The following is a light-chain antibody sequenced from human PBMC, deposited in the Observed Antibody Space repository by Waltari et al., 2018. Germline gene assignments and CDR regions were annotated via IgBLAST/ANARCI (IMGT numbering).Light chain of an antibody. Sequence: DIVMTQSPDSLAVSLGERATINWKSSQSVVYSSNNKNYLAWYQQKPGQPPKLLVYWASTREAGVPDRFSGSGSGTDFTLTISSLQAEDVAVYYCQQYYSTPRTFGQGTRLEIK. J-gene: IGKJ5*01. CDR3: QQYYSTPRT. CDR1: QSVVYSSNNKNY. CDR2: WAS. V-gene: IGKV4-1*01.